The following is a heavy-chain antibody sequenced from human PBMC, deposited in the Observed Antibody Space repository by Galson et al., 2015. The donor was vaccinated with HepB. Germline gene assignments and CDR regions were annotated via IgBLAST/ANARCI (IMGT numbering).Heavy chain of an antibody. Sequence: SLRLSCAASGFTFSSYGMHWVRQAPGKGLEWVAVISYDGSNKYYADSVKGRFTISRDNSKNTLYLQMNSLRAEDTAVYYCARDQTYYDILTGWGYYFDYWGQGTLVTVSS. CDR1: GFTFSSYG. D-gene: IGHD3-9*01. CDR3: ARDQTYYDILTGWGYYFDY. CDR2: ISYDGSNK. V-gene: IGHV3-30*03. J-gene: IGHJ4*02.